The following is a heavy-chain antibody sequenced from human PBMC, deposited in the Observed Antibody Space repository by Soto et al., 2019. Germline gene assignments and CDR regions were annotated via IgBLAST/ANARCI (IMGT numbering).Heavy chain of an antibody. V-gene: IGHV4-59*08. CDR2: IYYSGST. Sequence: PSETLSLTCTVSGGSISSYYWSWIRQPPGKGLEWIGYIYYSGSTNYTPSLKSRVTISVDTSKNQFSLKLSSVTAADTAVYFCARLDYYYDSSGYYKARWFDPWGQGTLVTVSS. D-gene: IGHD3-22*01. J-gene: IGHJ5*02. CDR3: ARLDYYYDSSGYYKARWFDP. CDR1: GGSISSYY.